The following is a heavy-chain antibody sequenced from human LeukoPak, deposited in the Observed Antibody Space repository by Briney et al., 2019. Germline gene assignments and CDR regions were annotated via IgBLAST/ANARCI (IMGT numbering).Heavy chain of an antibody. D-gene: IGHD5-18*01. J-gene: IGHJ4*02. CDR2: IRYDGSNK. V-gene: IGHV3-30*02. Sequence: GGSLRLSCAASGFTFSSYGMHWVRQAPGKGLEWVAFIRYDGSNKYYADSVKGRFTISRDKSKNTLSLQMNSLRAEDTAMYYCARGVDFRRGGYSFGYYFDYWGQGTLVTVSS. CDR1: GFTFSSYG. CDR3: ARGVDFRRGGYSFGYYFDY.